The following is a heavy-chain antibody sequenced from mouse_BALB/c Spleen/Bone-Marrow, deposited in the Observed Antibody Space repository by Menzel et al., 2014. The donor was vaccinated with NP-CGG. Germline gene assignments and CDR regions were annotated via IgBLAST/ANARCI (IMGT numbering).Heavy chain of an antibody. CDR3: ARCLTGTSALDF. J-gene: IGHJ4*01. CDR2: INPGSGGT. Sequence: QVQLQQSGAELARPGTSVKVSCKASGYAFTNYLIEWVKQRPGQGLEWIGVINPGSGGTNYNEKFRGKATLTSDKSSSTAYMQLSSLTSDDSAVYFCARCLTGTSALDFWGQGTSVTVSS. CDR1: GYAFTNYL. D-gene: IGHD4-1*01. V-gene: IGHV1-54*01.